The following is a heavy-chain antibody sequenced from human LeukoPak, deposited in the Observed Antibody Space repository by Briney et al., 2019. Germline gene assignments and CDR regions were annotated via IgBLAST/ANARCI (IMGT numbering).Heavy chain of an antibody. CDR2: ISSGSGTI. CDR1: GFTFSSYS. V-gene: IGHV3-48*04. J-gene: IGHJ4*01. Sequence: GGSLRLSCAASGFTFSSYSMNWVRQAPGKGLGYVSYISSGSGTIYYADSVKGRFTISRDNAKNSLYLQMNSLSAEDTAVYYCAKDLSIFGVGPFDYWGHGTLVTVSS. D-gene: IGHD3-3*01. CDR3: AKDLSIFGVGPFDY.